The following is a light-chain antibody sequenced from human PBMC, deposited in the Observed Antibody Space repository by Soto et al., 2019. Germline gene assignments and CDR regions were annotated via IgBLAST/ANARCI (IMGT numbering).Light chain of an antibody. V-gene: IGKV1-33*01. Sequence: EIHMTQSLSSLSASVGYRVTITCQASQNINNYLNWYQQRPGRAPKLLIYDASNLEAGVPSRFRGSGSGTDFTFTISRLQPEDIATYYCQQYENLPTFGQGTRLEIK. CDR3: QQYENLPT. CDR1: QNINNY. CDR2: DAS. J-gene: IGKJ5*01.